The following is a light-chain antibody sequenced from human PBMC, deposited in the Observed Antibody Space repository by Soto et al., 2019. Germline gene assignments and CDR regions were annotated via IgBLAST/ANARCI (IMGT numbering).Light chain of an antibody. CDR3: QQYNNWRTWT. V-gene: IGKV3-15*01. J-gene: IGKJ1*01. CDR1: QSVSSN. CDR2: GAS. Sequence: EIVMTQSPATLSVSPGERATLSCRASQSVSSNLAWYQQKPGQAPRLLIYGASTRATGIPARFSGSGSGTEFTLPISSLQSEDFAVYYCQQYNNWRTWTFRPGTKVEIK.